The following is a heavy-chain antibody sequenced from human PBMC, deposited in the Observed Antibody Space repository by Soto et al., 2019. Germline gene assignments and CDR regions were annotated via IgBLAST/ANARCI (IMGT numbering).Heavy chain of an antibody. J-gene: IGHJ6*02. CDR1: GFTFNNYA. CDR2: ISGRGGST. V-gene: IGHV3-23*01. Sequence: LRLSCAASGFTFNNYAMSWVRQAPDKGLEWASAISGRGGSTYYADSVKGRFTISRDNSKNTLFLQMNSLRAEATAVYYCAKDSTVTTSLYSYYYGLDVWGQGTTVTV. CDR3: AKDSTVTTSLYSYYYGLDV. D-gene: IGHD4-17*01.